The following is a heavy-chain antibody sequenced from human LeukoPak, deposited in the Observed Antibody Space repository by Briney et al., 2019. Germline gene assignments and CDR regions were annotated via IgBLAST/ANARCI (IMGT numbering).Heavy chain of an antibody. CDR3: TKDVVPDSGWDLDY. V-gene: IGHV3-23*01. D-gene: IGHD6-19*01. CDR2: IYPNGGST. J-gene: IGHJ4*02. CDR1: GFTFSTYS. Sequence: GESLRLSCPASGFTFSTYSMTWVRQGPGKGLEWVSSIYPNGGSTFYADSVKGRFTISRDNSKNTLYLQMSSLRTEDTAIYYCTKDVVPDSGWDLDYWGQGTLVTVS.